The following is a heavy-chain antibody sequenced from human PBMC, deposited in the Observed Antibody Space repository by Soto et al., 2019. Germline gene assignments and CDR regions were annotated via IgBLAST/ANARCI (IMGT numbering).Heavy chain of an antibody. CDR2: IYYSGST. V-gene: IGHV4-59*01. CDR1: GGFISSYY. J-gene: IGHJ4*02. Sequence: SETLSLTCTVSGGFISSYYWSWIRQPPGKGLEWIGYIYYSGSTNYNPLLQSRVTISVETSKNQFSLKLSSVTAADTAVYYCARWIPYGGNFGPFDYWGQGTLVTVSS. CDR3: ARWIPYGGNFGPFDY. D-gene: IGHD4-17*01.